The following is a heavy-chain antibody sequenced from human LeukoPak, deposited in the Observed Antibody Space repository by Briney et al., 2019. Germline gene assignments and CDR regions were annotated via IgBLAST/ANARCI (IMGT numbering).Heavy chain of an antibody. CDR1: GGSFSGYY. D-gene: IGHD3/OR15-3a*01. V-gene: IGHV4-34*01. CDR3: ARLDSDYYYYMDV. Sequence: PSETLSLTCAVYGGSFSGYYWSWIRQPPGKGLEWIGSIYYSGNTYYNPSLKSRVTISIDTSKSQFSLKLSSVTAADTAVYYCARLDSDYYYYMDVWGKGTTVTVSS. CDR2: IYYSGNT. J-gene: IGHJ6*03.